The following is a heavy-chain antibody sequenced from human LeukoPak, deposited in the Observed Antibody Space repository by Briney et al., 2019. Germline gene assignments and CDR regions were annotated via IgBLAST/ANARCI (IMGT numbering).Heavy chain of an antibody. Sequence: EGSLRLSCVASGFTFDDSDLSWVRQVPGKGLEWVCGLNWNGDKTGYADSVKGRFIISRDNAKNSLYLQMNSLRAEDTALYYCTRDAFGGVIAPYFHDWGQGTRVTVSS. J-gene: IGHJ4*02. V-gene: IGHV3-20*04. CDR3: TRDAFGGVIAPYFHD. D-gene: IGHD3-16*02. CDR2: LNWNGDKT. CDR1: GFTFDDSD.